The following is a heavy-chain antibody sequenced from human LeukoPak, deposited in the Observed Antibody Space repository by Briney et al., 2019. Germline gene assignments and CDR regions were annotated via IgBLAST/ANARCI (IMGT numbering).Heavy chain of an antibody. V-gene: IGHV3-7*03. CDR1: GFTFSSYW. Sequence: GGSLRLSCAASGFTFSSYWMSWVRQAPGKGLEWVANIKQDGSEKYYADSVKGRFTISRDNAKNSLYLQMNSLRAEDTAVYYCARGRRHYGSGSYPVDYWGQGTLVTVSS. CDR3: ARGRRHYGSGSYPVDY. CDR2: IKQDGSEK. J-gene: IGHJ4*02. D-gene: IGHD3-10*01.